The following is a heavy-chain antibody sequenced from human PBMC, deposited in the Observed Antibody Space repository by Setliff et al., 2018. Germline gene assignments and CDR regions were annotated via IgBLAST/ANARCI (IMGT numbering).Heavy chain of an antibody. CDR3: ARGLSDYYYESGSFPILGY. V-gene: IGHV1-18*01. CDR1: GGTFSSYG. J-gene: IGHJ4*02. CDR2: ISAYSGDT. Sequence: ASVKVSCKASGGTFSSYGISWVRQAPGQGLEWMGWISAYSGDTIYARKFQGRVTIITDESTSTAYMQLSSLRSEDTAVYYCARGLSDYYYESGSFPILGYWGQGTLVTVSS. D-gene: IGHD3-10*01.